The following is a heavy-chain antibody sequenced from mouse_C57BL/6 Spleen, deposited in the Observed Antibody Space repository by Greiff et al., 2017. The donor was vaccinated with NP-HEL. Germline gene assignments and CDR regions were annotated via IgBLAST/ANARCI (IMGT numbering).Heavy chain of an antibody. Sequence: VQLQQSGAELVRPGASVTLSCKASGYTFTDYEMHWVKQTPVHGLEWIGAIDPETGGTAYNQKFKGKAILTADKSSSTAYMELRSLTSEDSAVYYCTRWGYDYDDGYWGQGTTLTVSS. V-gene: IGHV1-15*01. CDR2: IDPETGGT. CDR1: GYTFTDYE. D-gene: IGHD2-4*01. CDR3: TRWGYDYDDGY. J-gene: IGHJ2*01.